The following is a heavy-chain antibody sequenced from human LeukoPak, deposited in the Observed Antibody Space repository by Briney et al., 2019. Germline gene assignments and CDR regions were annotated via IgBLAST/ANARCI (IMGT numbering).Heavy chain of an antibody. CDR3: APDGYY. CDR1: GFIFSNYG. Sequence: PGGSLRLSCAASGFIFSNYGMNWVRQAPGKGLEWVSYISSSGSNMYYADSVKGRFTISRDNAENSLYLQMNSLRTEDTAVYYCAPDGYYWGQGTLVTVSS. V-gene: IGHV3-48*03. D-gene: IGHD6-13*01. J-gene: IGHJ4*02. CDR2: ISSSGSNM.